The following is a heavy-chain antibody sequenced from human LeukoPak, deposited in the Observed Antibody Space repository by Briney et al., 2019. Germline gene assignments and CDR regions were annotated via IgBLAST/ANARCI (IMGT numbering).Heavy chain of an antibody. CDR3: ARDLGSSWSPSYYYYGMDV. CDR2: IYNSVN. CDR1: GASISGYY. V-gene: IGHV4-59*01. D-gene: IGHD6-13*01. Sequence: PSETLSLTCTVSGASISGYYWSWIRQPPGKGLEWIGYIYNSVNDYNPSLKSRVIISSDPSKNQFSLRLSSMTAADTAVYYCARDLGSSWSPSYYYYGMDVWGQGTTVTVSS. J-gene: IGHJ6*02.